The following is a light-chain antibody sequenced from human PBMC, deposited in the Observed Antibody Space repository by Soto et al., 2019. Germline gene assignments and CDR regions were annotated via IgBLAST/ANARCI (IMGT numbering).Light chain of an antibody. Sequence: QSVLTQPSSVTVSPGQSITISCTGTSSDVGAYNSVSCYQQHPGKAPKLMIYEVSNRPSGVSNRFSGSKSGNTASLTISGLQAEDEADYYCSSYTSSSTRVFGSGTKVTVL. V-gene: IGLV2-14*01. CDR3: SSYTSSSTRV. CDR1: SSDVGAYNS. J-gene: IGLJ1*01. CDR2: EVS.